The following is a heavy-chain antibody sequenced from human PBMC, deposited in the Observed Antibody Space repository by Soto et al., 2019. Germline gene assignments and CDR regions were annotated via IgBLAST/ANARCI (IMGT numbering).Heavy chain of an antibody. CDR1: GCTFSSYA. D-gene: IGHD2-2*01. Sequence: SVKVSCKASGCTFSSYAISWVRQAPGQGLEWMGGIIPIFGTANYAQKFQGRVTITADESTSTAYMELSSLRSEDTAVYYCARSAALSSYFDYWGQGTLVTGSS. CDR2: IIPIFGTA. J-gene: IGHJ4*02. CDR3: ARSAALSSYFDY. V-gene: IGHV1-69*13.